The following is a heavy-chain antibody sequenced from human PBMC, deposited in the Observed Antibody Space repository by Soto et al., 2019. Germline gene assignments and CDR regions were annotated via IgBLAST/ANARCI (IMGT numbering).Heavy chain of an antibody. CDR2: ISHGGSP. Sequence: QLQLQESGSGVVKPSQTLSLTCAISGGSVSSGVFSWNWIRQSPGQGLEWIGYISHGGSPHYTPSLESRVTISVDRSTNVLSLNLTSVTPADTAVYFCARGHYYYAMDVWGQGTTVTVSS. CDR1: GGSVSSGVFS. J-gene: IGHJ6*02. CDR3: ARGHYYYAMDV. V-gene: IGHV4-30-2*06.